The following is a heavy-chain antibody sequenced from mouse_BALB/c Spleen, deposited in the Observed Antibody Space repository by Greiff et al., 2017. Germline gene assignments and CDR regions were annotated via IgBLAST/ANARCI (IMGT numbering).Heavy chain of an antibody. J-gene: IGHJ4*01. D-gene: IGHD1-1*02. Sequence: DVMLVESGGGLVKPGGSLKLSCAASGFTFSSYAMSWVRQTPEKRLEWVASISSGGSTYYPDSVKGRFTISRDNARNILYLQMSSLRSEDTAMYYCARGEVAGAMDYWGQGTSVTVSS. V-gene: IGHV5-6-5*01. CDR1: GFTFSSYA. CDR3: ARGEVAGAMDY. CDR2: ISSGGST.